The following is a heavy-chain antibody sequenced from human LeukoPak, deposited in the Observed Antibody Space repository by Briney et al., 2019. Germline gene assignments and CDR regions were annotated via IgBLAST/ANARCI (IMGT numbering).Heavy chain of an antibody. CDR1: GYSFTSHW. CDR2: IYPGDSDT. V-gene: IGHV5-51*01. Sequence: GESLKISCKGSGYSFTSHWIGWVRQMPGKGLEWMGIIYPGDSDTRYSPSLQGQVTISADKSISTAYLQWSSLKASDTAMYYCARHMSIAVAGTFDYWGQGTLVTVSS. CDR3: ARHMSIAVAGTFDY. D-gene: IGHD6-19*01. J-gene: IGHJ4*02.